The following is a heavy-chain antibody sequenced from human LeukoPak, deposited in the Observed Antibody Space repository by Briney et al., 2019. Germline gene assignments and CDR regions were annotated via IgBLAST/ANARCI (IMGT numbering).Heavy chain of an antibody. CDR3: ARAGWITGDAFHI. CDR2: IYYNGNT. D-gene: IGHD1-14*01. V-gene: IGHV4-34*01. CDR1: GGSFSGYY. Sequence: SETLSLTCAVSGGSFSGYYWGWIRQPPGKGLEWIGGIYYNGNTYYNPSLKSRVTISVDTSKNHFSLRLNSVTAADTAVYYCARAGWITGDAFHIWGQGTMVTVSS. J-gene: IGHJ3*02.